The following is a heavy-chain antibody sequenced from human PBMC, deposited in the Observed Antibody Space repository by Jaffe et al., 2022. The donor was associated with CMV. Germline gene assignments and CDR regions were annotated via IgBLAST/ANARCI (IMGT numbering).Heavy chain of an antibody. CDR2: ISYDGSNK. V-gene: IGHV3-30*18. D-gene: IGHD6-6*01. CDR1: GFTFSSYG. J-gene: IGHJ6*02. Sequence: QVQLVESGGGVVQPGRSLRLSCAASGFTFSSYGMHWVRQAPGKGLEWVAVISYDGSNKYYADSVKGRFTISRDNSKNTLYLQMNSLRAEDTAVYYCAKDLLIAARPRKQYYYYYYGMDVWGQGTTVTVSS. CDR3: AKDLLIAARPRKQYYYYYYGMDV.